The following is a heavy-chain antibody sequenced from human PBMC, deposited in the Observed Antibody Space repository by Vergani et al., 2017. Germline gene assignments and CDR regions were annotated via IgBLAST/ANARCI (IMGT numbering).Heavy chain of an antibody. CDR1: GFTFSSYS. D-gene: IGHD6-19*01. V-gene: IGHV3-21*01. J-gene: IGHJ6*02. Sequence: EVQLVESGGGLVKPGGSLRLSCAASGFTFSSYSMNWVRQAPGKGLEWVSSISSSSSYIYYADSVKGRFTISRDNAKNSLYLQMNSLRAEDTAVYYCARGSVAAAYYNYGMDVWGQGTTVTVSS. CDR3: ARGSVAAAYYNYGMDV. CDR2: ISSSSSYI.